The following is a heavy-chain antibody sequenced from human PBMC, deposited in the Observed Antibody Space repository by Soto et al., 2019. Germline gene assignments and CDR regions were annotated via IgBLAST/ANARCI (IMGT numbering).Heavy chain of an antibody. Sequence: ASVKVSCKASGYTFTGYYMHWVRQTPEQGLEWMGWINPNSGGTNYAQKFQGWVTMTRDTSISTAYMELSRLRSDDTAVYYCARDNSSGWDYYYYGMDVWGQGTTVTVSS. J-gene: IGHJ6*02. CDR2: INPNSGGT. D-gene: IGHD6-19*01. CDR1: GYTFTGYY. CDR3: ARDNSSGWDYYYYGMDV. V-gene: IGHV1-2*04.